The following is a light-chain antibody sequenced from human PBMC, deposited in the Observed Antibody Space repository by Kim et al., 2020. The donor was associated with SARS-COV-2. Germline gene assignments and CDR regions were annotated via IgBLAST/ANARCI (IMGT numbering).Light chain of an antibody. V-gene: IGLV3-19*01. J-gene: IGLJ2*01. Sequence: SVGLGQTVRITCQGDSLRTYYTTWFQQKPGQAPIVVFYGKNNRPSGIPDRFSGSSSGNTASLTITATQAGDEADYYCNSRDNNDNVLFGGGTRLTVL. CDR3: NSRDNNDNVL. CDR1: SLRTYY. CDR2: GKN.